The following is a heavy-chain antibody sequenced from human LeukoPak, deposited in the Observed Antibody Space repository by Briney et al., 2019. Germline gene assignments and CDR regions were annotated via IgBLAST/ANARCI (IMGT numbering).Heavy chain of an antibody. D-gene: IGHD5-24*01. CDR1: GFNVTNNY. Sequence: HPGGSLRLSCAASGFNVTNNYMSWVRQAPGKGLEWVSVIYSGGSTYYADSVKGRFTISRDNSKSTLYLQINSLRAEDTAVYYCAKSGYNRFDYWGQGTLVTVSS. J-gene: IGHJ4*02. V-gene: IGHV3-53*01. CDR2: IYSGGST. CDR3: AKSGYNRFDY.